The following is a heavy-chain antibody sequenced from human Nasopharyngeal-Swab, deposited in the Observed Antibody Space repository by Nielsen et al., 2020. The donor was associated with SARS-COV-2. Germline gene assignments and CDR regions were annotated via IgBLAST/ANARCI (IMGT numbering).Heavy chain of an antibody. J-gene: IGHJ4*02. V-gene: IGHV3-21*01. CDR2: ISSSSSYI. Sequence: VRQMPGKGLAWVSSISSSSSYIYYADSVKGRFTISRDNAKNSLYLQMNSLRAEDTAVYYCARSPYYDFWSDYYTSFDYWGQGTLVTVSS. D-gene: IGHD3-3*01. CDR3: ARSPYYDFWSDYYTSFDY.